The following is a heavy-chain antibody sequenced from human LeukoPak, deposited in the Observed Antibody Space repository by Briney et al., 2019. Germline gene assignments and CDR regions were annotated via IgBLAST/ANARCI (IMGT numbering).Heavy chain of an antibody. CDR3: ARGRREDLILFDY. J-gene: IGHJ4*02. Sequence: SETLSLTCTVSGGSISNYYWSWIRQPPGKGLEWIGYIYYSGSTNYNPSLKSRVTISVDTSKNQFSLKLSSVTAADTAVYYCARGRREDLILFDYWGQGTLVTVSS. D-gene: IGHD1-26*01. CDR1: GGSISNYY. CDR2: IYYSGST. V-gene: IGHV4-59*01.